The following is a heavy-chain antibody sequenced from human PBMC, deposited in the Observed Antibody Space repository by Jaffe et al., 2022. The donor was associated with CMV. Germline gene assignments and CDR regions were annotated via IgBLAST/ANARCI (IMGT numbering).Heavy chain of an antibody. CDR2: INTAYGNT. V-gene: IGHV1-3*04. CDR3: ARVAIGGKYYGDY. Sequence: QVQLLQSGAEVKKPGASVKVSCKTSGYTFTSYALHWVRQAPGQRLEWLGYINTAYGNTRVSQNFQGRLTITADTSATTVYVDLSSLRSEDTAVYYCARVAIGGKYYGDYWGQGTLVTVSS. J-gene: IGHJ4*02. D-gene: IGHD3-10*01. CDR1: GYTFTSYA.